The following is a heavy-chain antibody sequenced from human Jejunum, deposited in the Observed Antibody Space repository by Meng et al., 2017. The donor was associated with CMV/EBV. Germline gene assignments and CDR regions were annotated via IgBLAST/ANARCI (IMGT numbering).Heavy chain of an antibody. CDR2: INWNGGRT. J-gene: IGHJ6*02. CDR3: AGDRVRGVIIALYGMDV. V-gene: IGHV3-20*03. D-gene: IGHD3-10*01. CDR1: FDDCG. Sequence: FDDCGMGGVRQAPGGGVEWVSGINWNGGRTGYADSVKGRFTISRDNAKNSLYLQMNSMRAEDTALYYCAGDRVRGVIIALYGMDVWGRGTTVTVSS.